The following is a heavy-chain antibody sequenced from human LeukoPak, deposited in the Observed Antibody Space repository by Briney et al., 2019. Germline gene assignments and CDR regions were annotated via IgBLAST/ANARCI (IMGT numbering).Heavy chain of an antibody. CDR2: ISYDGSNK. CDR1: GFTFSSYA. V-gene: IGHV3-30-3*01. CDR3: ARDGGSYSAYYFDY. Sequence: GGSLRLSCVASGFTFSSYAMHWVRQAPGKGLEWVAVISYDGSNKYYADSVKGRFTISRDNSKNTLYLQMNSLRAEDTAVYYCARDGGSYSAYYFDYWGQGTLVTVSS. J-gene: IGHJ4*02. D-gene: IGHD3-16*01.